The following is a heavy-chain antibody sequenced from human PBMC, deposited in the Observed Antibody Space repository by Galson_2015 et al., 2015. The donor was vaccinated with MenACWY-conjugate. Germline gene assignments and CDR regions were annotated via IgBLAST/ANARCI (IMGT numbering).Heavy chain of an antibody. V-gene: IGHV3-21*01. Sequence: LRLSCSASGFPFSDYSMNWVRQAPGKGLEWVSFISSSSSYIYYADSVKGRFTVSRDNAKNSLYLQMTSLRAEDTAVYYCARDPGTIIKYHFDHWGQGALVTVSS. D-gene: IGHD2-2*01. J-gene: IGHJ4*02. CDR1: GFPFSDYS. CDR2: ISSSSSYI. CDR3: ARDPGTIIKYHFDH.